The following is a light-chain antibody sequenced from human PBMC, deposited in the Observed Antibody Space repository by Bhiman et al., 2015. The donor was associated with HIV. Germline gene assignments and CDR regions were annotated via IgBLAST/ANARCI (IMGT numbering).Light chain of an antibody. Sequence: QSALTQPASVSGSPGQSITISCTGTSSDIGAYNYVSWYQQHPGKAPKLMIHDVSNRPSGVSNRFSGSKSGNTASLTISGLQAEDEADYYCSSYTTTSTPVFGTGTKVTVL. CDR2: DVS. V-gene: IGLV2-14*03. J-gene: IGLJ1*01. CDR3: SSYTTTSTPV. CDR1: SSDIGAYNY.